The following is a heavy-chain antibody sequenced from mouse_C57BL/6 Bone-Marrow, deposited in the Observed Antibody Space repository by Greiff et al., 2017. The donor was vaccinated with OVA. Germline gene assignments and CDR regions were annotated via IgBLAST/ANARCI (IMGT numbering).Heavy chain of an antibody. Sequence: QVQLQQPGAELVKPGASVKLSCKASGYTFTSYWMHWVKQRPGRGLEWIGRIDPNSGGTKYNEKFKSKATLTVDKPSSTAYMQLSSLTSEDSAVDYCARSGSLIITTVVANFDYWGQGTTLTVSS. CDR2: IDPNSGGT. CDR3: ARSGSLIITTVVANFDY. V-gene: IGHV1-72*01. D-gene: IGHD1-1*01. J-gene: IGHJ2*01. CDR1: GYTFTSYW.